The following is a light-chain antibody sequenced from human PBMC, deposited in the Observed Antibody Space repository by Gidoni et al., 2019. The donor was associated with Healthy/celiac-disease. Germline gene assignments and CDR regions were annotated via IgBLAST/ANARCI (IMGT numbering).Light chain of an antibody. V-gene: IGKV1-39*01. CDR2: AAS. Sequence: DIQMTQSPSSLSESVGDRVTITCRASQSISSYLNWYQQKPGKAPKLLIYAASSLQSGVPSRFSGSGSGTDFTLTISSLQPEDFATYYCQQSYSTPWTFGQXTKVEIK. J-gene: IGKJ1*01. CDR1: QSISSY. CDR3: QQSYSTPWT.